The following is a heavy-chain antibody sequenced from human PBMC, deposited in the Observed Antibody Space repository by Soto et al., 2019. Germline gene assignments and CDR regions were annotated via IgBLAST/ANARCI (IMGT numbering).Heavy chain of an antibody. J-gene: IGHJ6*02. V-gene: IGHV3-53*01. D-gene: IGHD3-3*01. CDR2: IYSGGST. CDR1: GFTVSSNY. CDR3: ARVGYDSTYGMDV. Sequence: GGSLRLSCAASGFTVSSNYMSWVRQAPGKGLEWVSVIYSGGSTYYADSVKGRFTISRDNSKNTLYLQMNSLRAEDTAVYYCARVGYDSTYGMDVWGQGTTVTVSS.